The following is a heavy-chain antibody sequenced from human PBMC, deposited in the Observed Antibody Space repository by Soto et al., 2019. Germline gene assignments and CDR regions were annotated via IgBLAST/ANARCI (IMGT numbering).Heavy chain of an antibody. D-gene: IGHD5-12*01. J-gene: IGHJ5*02. CDR2: IYYSGST. V-gene: IGHV4-31*03. CDR1: GGSISSGGYY. CDR3: ARALSGYVYNWFDP. Sequence: SETLSLTCTVSGGSISSGGYYWSWIRQHPGKGLEWIGYIYYSGSTYYNPSLKSRVTISVDTSKNQFSLKLSSVTAADTAVYYCARALSGYVYNWFDPWGQGTLVTVSS.